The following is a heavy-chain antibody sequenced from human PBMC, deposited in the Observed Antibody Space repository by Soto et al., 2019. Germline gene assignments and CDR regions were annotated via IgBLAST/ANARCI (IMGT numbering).Heavy chain of an antibody. Sequence: ASVKVSCKASGHTFTGHHMHWVRQAPGQGLEWMGLIDLDIGDTKYAQKFQGRVTSTSDTSITTVYMELRGLRSDDTAVYYCGLEPTGTAGFDYWDQGTLVTVSS. J-gene: IGHJ4*02. CDR2: IDLDIGDT. D-gene: IGHD2-21*02. V-gene: IGHV1-2*02. CDR1: GHTFTGHH. CDR3: GLEPTGTAGFDY.